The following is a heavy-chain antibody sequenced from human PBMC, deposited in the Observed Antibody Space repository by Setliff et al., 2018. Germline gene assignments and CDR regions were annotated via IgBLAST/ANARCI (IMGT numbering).Heavy chain of an antibody. CDR1: GGSFSSYY. Sequence: SQTLSLTCTVSGGSFSSYYWSWIRPPAGKGLEWIGRIYTSGSTNYNPSLKSRVTMSVDTSKNQFSLKLSSVTASATAVYYCARAGGSGWYWAIDSWGQGTLVTVSS. V-gene: IGHV4-4*07. CDR3: ARAGGSGWYWAIDS. D-gene: IGHD6-19*01. CDR2: IYTSGST. J-gene: IGHJ4*02.